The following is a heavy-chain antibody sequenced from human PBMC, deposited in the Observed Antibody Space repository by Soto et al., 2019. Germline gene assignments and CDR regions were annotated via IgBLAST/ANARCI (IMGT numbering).Heavy chain of an antibody. CDR2: ISGYNGDT. CDR3: GADCYPLDV. D-gene: IGHD2-21*02. V-gene: IGHV1-18*01. J-gene: IGHJ6*02. CDR1: GYTFTRYG. Sequence: ASVKVSCKASGYTFTRYGISWVRQAPGQGLEWMGWISGYNGDTNYAQKFQGRVTMTIDTSTSTAYMELRSLTSDDTAVYYCGADCYPLDVWGQGTTVTVS.